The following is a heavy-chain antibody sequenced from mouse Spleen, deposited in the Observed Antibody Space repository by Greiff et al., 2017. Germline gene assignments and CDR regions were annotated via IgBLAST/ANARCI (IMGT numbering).Heavy chain of an antibody. D-gene: IGHD2-10*01. J-gene: IGHJ4*01. CDR1: GFSLTSYG. V-gene: IGHV2-6*02. CDR3: AREAYYGNYDAMDY. CDR2: IWSDGST. Sequence: QVQLKESGPGLVAPSQSLSITCTVSGFSLTSYGVHWVRQPPGKGLEWLVVIWSDGSTTYNSALKSRLSISKDNSKSQVFLKMNSLQTDDTAMYYCAREAYYGNYDAMDYWGQGTSVTVSS.